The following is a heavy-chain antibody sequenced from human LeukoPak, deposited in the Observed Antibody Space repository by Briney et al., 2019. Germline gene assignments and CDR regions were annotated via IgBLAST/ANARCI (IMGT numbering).Heavy chain of an antibody. CDR1: GFTFSDYS. D-gene: IGHD3-22*01. J-gene: IGHJ4*02. CDR3: ARLRRNSDRSDFFYYYDH. V-gene: IGHV3-21*01. Sequence: GGALRLSCAASGFTFSDYSVNWVRQAPGAGLEWVASVNTVSSYIYYADSLRGRFTISRDNAKNSLFLHMNSLRAEDTAVYYCARLRRNSDRSDFFYYYDHWGQGTLVTVSS. CDR2: VNTVSSYI.